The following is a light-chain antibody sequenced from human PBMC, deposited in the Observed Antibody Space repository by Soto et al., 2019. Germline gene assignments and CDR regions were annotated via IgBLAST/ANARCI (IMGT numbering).Light chain of an antibody. J-gene: IGKJ1*01. Sequence: EIVLTQSPGTLSLSPGERATLSCRASESVSTSYLAWYQQSPGQAPRLLIYGASSRATGIPDRFSGSGSGTDFTLTISRLEPEDFAVYYCQQYGSSLTWTFGQGTKWIS. V-gene: IGKV3-20*01. CDR1: ESVSTSY. CDR2: GAS. CDR3: QQYGSSLTWT.